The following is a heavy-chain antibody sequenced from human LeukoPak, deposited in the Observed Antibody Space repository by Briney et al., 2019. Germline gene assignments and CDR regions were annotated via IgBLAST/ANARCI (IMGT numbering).Heavy chain of an antibody. CDR1: GYSFTSYW. CDR3: ARFASLGAKRADYYYYYMDV. CDR2: IYPGDSDT. J-gene: IGHJ6*03. V-gene: IGHV5-51*01. Sequence: GESLKISCKGFGYSFTSYWIGWVRQMPGKGLEWMGIIYPGDSDTRYSPSFQGQVTISADKSISTAYLQWSSLKASDTAMYYCARFASLGAKRADYYYYYMDVWGKGTTVTVSS.